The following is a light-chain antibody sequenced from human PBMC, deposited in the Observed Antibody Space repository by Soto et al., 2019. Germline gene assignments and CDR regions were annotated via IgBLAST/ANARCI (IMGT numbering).Light chain of an antibody. Sequence: VLTQPPSVSVAPGQTATITCGGNSVGSKLVHWYQQRPGQAPVLVVFEDRHRPSGIPERFSGSNSGNTATLTISRVEAGDEADYYCQVWDGTSDHLVFGGGTKVTVL. CDR2: EDR. CDR1: SVGSKL. V-gene: IGLV3-21*02. CDR3: QVWDGTSDHLV. J-gene: IGLJ2*01.